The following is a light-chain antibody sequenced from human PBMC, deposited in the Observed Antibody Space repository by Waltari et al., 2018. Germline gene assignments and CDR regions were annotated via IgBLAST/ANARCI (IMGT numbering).Light chain of an antibody. CDR2: STY. V-gene: IGKV3-20*01. CDR3: QQYDGIVVT. J-gene: IGKJ4*01. Sequence: IVLTQSPGTLSLSPGDRATLSCRASQTVSTIALSWYQQKPGQAPRVLIYSTYNRATGIPDRFSGSVSGTDFTLTINRLATEDFAMYYCQQYDGIVVTFGGGTKVEI. CDR1: QTVSTIA.